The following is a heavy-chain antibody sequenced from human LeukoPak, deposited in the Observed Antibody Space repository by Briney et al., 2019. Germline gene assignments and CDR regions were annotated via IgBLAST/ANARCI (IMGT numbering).Heavy chain of an antibody. V-gene: IGHV3-48*01. Sequence: GGSLRLSCAASGFTLSSYSMNWVRQAPGKGLGWVSYITGSSSTISYADSVKGRFTISRDNARNSLYLQMNSLRAEDTAVYYCATDRHWAFDYWGQGTLVTVSS. J-gene: IGHJ4*02. CDR2: ITGSSSTI. CDR3: ATDRHWAFDY. D-gene: IGHD3-16*01. CDR1: GFTLSSYS.